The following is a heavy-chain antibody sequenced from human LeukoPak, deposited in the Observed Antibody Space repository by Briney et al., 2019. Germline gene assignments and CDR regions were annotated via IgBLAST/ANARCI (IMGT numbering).Heavy chain of an antibody. Sequence: PGGSLRLSCAASGFTFSSYAMSWVRQAPGKGLEWVSAISGSGGSTYYADSVKGRFTISRDKSKNTLYLQMNSLRAEDTAVYYCAKRVAAAGFSYYYYYMDVWGKGTTVTVSS. J-gene: IGHJ6*03. D-gene: IGHD6-13*01. CDR3: AKRVAAAGFSYYYYYMDV. V-gene: IGHV3-23*01. CDR1: GFTFSSYA. CDR2: ISGSGGST.